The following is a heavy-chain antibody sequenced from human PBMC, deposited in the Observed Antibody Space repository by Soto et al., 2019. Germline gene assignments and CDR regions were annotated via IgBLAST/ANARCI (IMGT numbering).Heavy chain of an antibody. D-gene: IGHD3-9*01. Sequence: PSETLSLTCTVSGGSISSGGYYWSWIRRHPGKGLEWIGYIYYSGSTYYNPSLKSRVTISVDTSKNQFSLKLSSVTAADTAVYYCARGDPPVLRYSDGGHWFDSWGQGTLVTVS. J-gene: IGHJ5*01. CDR2: IYYSGST. CDR3: ARGDPPVLRYSDGGHWFDS. V-gene: IGHV4-31*03. CDR1: GGSISSGGYY.